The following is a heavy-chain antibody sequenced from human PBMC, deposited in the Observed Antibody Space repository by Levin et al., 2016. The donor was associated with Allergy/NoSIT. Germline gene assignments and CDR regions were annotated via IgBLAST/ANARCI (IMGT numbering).Heavy chain of an antibody. CDR3: ATSPGFYDVSPFDY. D-gene: IGHD2/OR15-2a*01. CDR2: IKSKADGGAT. CDR1: GFSFNNAW. J-gene: IGHJ4*02. Sequence: GGSLRLSCAASGFSFNNAWMGWVRQAPGKGLEWVGLIKSKADGGATDYAAPVKGRFTISRDDSENALYLQMNSLKTEDTAVYYCATSPGFYDVSPFDYWGQGTLVTVSS. V-gene: IGHV3-15*05.